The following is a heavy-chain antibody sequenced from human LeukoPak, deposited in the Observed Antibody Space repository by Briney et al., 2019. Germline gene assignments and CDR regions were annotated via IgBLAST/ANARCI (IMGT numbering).Heavy chain of an antibody. D-gene: IGHD3-10*01. Sequence: GGSLRLSCAASGFTFSSYSMNWVRRAPGKGLQWVSSISSSSTYIYYADSVKGRFTTSRDNAKNSLYLQMNSLRGEDTAVYYCARGDGATPPDVFDIWGQGTMVTVSS. CDR1: GFTFSSYS. CDR3: ARGDGATPPDVFDI. CDR2: ISSSSTYI. J-gene: IGHJ3*02. V-gene: IGHV3-21*01.